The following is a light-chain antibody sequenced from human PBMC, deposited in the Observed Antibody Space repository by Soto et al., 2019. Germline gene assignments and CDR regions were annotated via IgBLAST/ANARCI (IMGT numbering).Light chain of an antibody. Sequence: DIQMTQSPSSLSASVGDRVTITCRASQTISSRLARYQQKPGQAPKLLIYKATNLQTGVASRFSGSGSGTEFSLTISSLQPDDFAVYYCQQYNEFQYTFGQGTRLDI. CDR3: QQYNEFQYT. CDR1: QTISSR. J-gene: IGKJ2*01. CDR2: KAT. V-gene: IGKV1-5*03.